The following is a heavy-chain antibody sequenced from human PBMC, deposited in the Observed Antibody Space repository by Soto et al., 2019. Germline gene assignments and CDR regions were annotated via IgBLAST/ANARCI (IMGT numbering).Heavy chain of an antibody. CDR1: GFTFSAYD. CDR2: IGTLHDT. Sequence: PGGSLRLSCAASGFTFSAYDMHWVRQPTGKGLEWVSAIGTLHDTYYPDSEKGRFTISRENAKNSLYLQMNSLTTGDTAVYYCARQASYWHGGGGWFDPWGQGTLVTVSS. D-gene: IGHD2-8*02. J-gene: IGHJ5*02. V-gene: IGHV3-13*01. CDR3: ARQASYWHGGGGWFDP.